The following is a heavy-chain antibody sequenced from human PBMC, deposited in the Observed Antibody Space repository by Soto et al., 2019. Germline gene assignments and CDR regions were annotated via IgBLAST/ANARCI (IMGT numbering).Heavy chain of an antibody. Sequence: QVQLQESGPGLVKPSQTLSLTCSVSGESISSGGYYWSWIRHHPGKGLEWIGYIYDSESAYYNPSLKRRVTISMDTSKNHFARRLSSVTAADTAVYYCARASSSSSAADYWGQGILVTVPA. V-gene: IGHV4-31*03. CDR3: ARASSSSSAADY. D-gene: IGHD6-6*01. CDR1: GESISSGGYY. J-gene: IGHJ4*02. CDR2: IYDSESA.